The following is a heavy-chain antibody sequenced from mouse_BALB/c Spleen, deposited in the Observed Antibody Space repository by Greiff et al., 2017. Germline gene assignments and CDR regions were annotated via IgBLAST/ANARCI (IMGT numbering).Heavy chain of an antibody. J-gene: IGHJ4*01. CDR1: GFAFSSYD. D-gene: IGHD3-2*02. CDR3: ARHQGPYYAMDY. V-gene: IGHV5-12-1*01. Sequence: EVKLVESGGGLVKPGGSLKLSCAASGFAFSSYDMSWVRQTPEKRLEWVAYISSGGGSTYYPDTVKGRFTISRDNAKNTLYLQMSSLKSEDTAMYYCARHQGPYYAMDYWGQGTSVTVSS. CDR2: ISSGGGST.